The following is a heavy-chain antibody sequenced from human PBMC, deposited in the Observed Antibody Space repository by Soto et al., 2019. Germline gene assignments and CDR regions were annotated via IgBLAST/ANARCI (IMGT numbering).Heavy chain of an antibody. J-gene: IGHJ4*02. D-gene: IGHD4-17*01. CDR3: AQSAPMDAGDKYYYDF. V-gene: IGHV1-69*13. CDR2: IIPFFGTA. CDR1: GGTFSTFG. Sequence: SVKVSCKASGGTFSTFGISWVRQAPGQGLEWMGGIIPFFGTARYSQKFEDRITITADESTNTVYMDLRSLTSEDTAIYYCAQSAPMDAGDKYYYDFWGQGALVTVSS.